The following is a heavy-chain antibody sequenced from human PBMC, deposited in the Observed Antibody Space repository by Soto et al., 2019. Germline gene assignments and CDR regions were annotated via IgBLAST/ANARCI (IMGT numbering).Heavy chain of an antibody. J-gene: IGHJ5*02. CDR2: IYYSGST. D-gene: IGHD1-26*01. V-gene: IGHV4-61*01. Sequence: PSETLSLTCTVSGGSVSSGSYYWSWIRQPPGKGLEWIGYIYYSGSTNYNPSLKSRVTISVDTSKNQFSLKLSSVTAADTAVYYCARSVVAAYNWFDPWGQGTLVTVSS. CDR3: ARSVVAAYNWFDP. CDR1: GGSVSSGSYY.